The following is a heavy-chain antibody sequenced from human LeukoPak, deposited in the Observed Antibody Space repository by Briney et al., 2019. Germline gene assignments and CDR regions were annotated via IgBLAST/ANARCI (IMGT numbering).Heavy chain of an antibody. J-gene: IGHJ4*02. CDR3: ARDAPAAAGTFDY. CDR2: IKKDGSEK. CDR1: GGSFSGYY. D-gene: IGHD6-13*01. V-gene: IGHV3-7*01. Sequence: ETLSLTCAVYGGSFSGYYWSWIRQPPGKGLEWVANIKKDGSEKYYVDSVKGRFTISRDNAKTSLYLQMNSLRAEDTAVYYCARDAPAAAGTFDYWGQGTLVTVSS.